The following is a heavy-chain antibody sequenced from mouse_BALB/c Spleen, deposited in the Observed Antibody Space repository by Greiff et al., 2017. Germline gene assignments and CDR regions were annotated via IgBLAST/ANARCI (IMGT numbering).Heavy chain of an antibody. Sequence: EVKVVESGGGLVQPGGSLRLSCATSGFTFTDYYMSWVRQPPGKALEWLGFIRNKANGYTTEYSASVKGRFTISRDNSQSILYLQMNTLRAEDSATYYCARDFWDDAMDYWGQGTSVTVSS. CDR1: GFTFTDYY. J-gene: IGHJ4*01. CDR3: ARDFWDDAMDY. D-gene: IGHD4-1*01. V-gene: IGHV7-3*02. CDR2: IRNKANGYTT.